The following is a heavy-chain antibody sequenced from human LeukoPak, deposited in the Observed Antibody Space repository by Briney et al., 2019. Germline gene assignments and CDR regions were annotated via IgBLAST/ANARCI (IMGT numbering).Heavy chain of an antibody. D-gene: IGHD7-27*01. CDR1: GFSVSSNY. CDR2: IYSGGST. Sequence: GGSLRLSCAASGFSVSSNYMTWVRQAPGKGLEWVSVIYSGGSTYYADSVKGRFTISRDNSKNTLYLQMNSLRAEDTAVYYCAREDWGSDKYYLDVWGQGTLVTVSS. V-gene: IGHV3-66*01. J-gene: IGHJ4*02. CDR3: AREDWGSDKYYLDV.